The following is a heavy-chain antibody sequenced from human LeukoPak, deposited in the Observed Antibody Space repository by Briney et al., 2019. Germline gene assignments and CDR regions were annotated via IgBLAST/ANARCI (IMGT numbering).Heavy chain of an antibody. V-gene: IGHV1-46*01. CDR2: INPSGGST. CDR3: ARDTVGATVY. D-gene: IGHD1-26*01. Sequence: ASVKVPCKASGYTFTSYYMHWVRQAPGQGLEWMGIINPSGGSTSYAQKFQGRVTVTRDTSTSTVYMELSSLRSEDTAVYYCARDTVGATVYWGQGTLVTVSS. CDR1: GYTFTSYY. J-gene: IGHJ4*02.